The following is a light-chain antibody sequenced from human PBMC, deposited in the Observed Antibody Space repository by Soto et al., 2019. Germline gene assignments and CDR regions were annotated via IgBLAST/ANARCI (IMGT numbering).Light chain of an antibody. J-gene: IGKJ2*01. CDR1: QSISSW. V-gene: IGKV1-5*01. CDR2: DAS. CDR3: QQYNTYSST. Sequence: DIQMTQSPSTLSASVGDRVTITCRASQSISSWLAWYQQKPGKAPKLLIYDASSLESGVPSRFSGSGSETEFTLAITSLQPHDFATYYCQQYNTYSSTFGQGTKLEIK.